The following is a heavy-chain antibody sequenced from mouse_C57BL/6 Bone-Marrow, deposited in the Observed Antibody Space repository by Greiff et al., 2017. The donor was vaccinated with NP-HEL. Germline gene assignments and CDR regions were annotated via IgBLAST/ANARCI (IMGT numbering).Heavy chain of an antibody. V-gene: IGHV1-18*01. CDR2: INPNNGGT. CDR3: ARSLFDY. Sequence: EVKLVESGPELVKPGASVKIPCKASGYTFTDYNMDWVKQSHGKSLEWIGDINPNNGGTIYNQKFKGKATLTVDKSSSTAYMELRSLTSEDTAVYYCARSLFDYWGQGTTLTVSS. CDR1: GYTFTDYN. J-gene: IGHJ2*01.